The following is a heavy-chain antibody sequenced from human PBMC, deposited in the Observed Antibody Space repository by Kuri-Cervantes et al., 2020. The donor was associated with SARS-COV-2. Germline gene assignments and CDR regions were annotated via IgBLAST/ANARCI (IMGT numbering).Heavy chain of an antibody. CDR3: ARGRVGVQDF. CDR2: TSYDRSTK. CDR1: GFTFNNYA. J-gene: IGHJ4*02. V-gene: IGHV3-30-3*01. Sequence: GESLKISCAASGFTFNNYAMHWVRQTPGEGLEWVAITSYDRSTKYYADSVKGRFTISRDNSKNTLYLQMNNLRGEDTAVYFCARGRVGVQDFWGQGTLVTVSS. D-gene: IGHD2-21*01.